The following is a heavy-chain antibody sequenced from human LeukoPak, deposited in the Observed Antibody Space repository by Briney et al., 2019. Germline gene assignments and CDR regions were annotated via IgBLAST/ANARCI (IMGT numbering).Heavy chain of an antibody. CDR3: ARHVRKRGIAAAGSPGWFDP. J-gene: IGHJ5*02. Sequence: SETLSLTCTVSGGSISSSSYYWGWIRQPPGKGLEWIGSIYYSGSTYYNPSLKSRVTISVDTSKNQFSLKLNSVTAADTAVYYCARHVRKRGIAAAGSPGWFDPWSQGTLVTVSS. V-gene: IGHV4-39*01. CDR1: GGSISSSSYY. CDR2: IYYSGST. D-gene: IGHD6-13*01.